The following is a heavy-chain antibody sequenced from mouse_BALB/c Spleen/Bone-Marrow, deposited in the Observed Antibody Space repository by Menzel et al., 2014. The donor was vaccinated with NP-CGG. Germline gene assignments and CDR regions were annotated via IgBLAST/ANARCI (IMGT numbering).Heavy chain of an antibody. CDR2: ISPNTGYT. D-gene: IGHD3-2*01. V-gene: IGHV1-7*01. CDR3: ARRGDSSGYAFAY. J-gene: IGHJ3*01. CDR1: GYTFTNYW. Sequence: QVQLQQPGAELAKPGASVKMSCKASGYTFTNYWMHWVKQRPGQGLEWIGYISPNTGYTEYNQKFKDKATVTADKSSSTAYMQLSSLTSEDSAVYYCARRGDSSGYAFAYWGQGTLVTVSA.